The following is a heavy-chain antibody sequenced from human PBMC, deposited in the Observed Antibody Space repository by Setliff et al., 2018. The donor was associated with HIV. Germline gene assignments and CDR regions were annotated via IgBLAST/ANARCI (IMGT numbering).Heavy chain of an antibody. CDR2: LFISGIT. V-gene: IGHV4-4*08. CDR3: ARGMIWGAYYYYMDV. J-gene: IGHJ6*03. CDR1: GDSISSYY. D-gene: IGHD3-16*01. Sequence: SETLSLTCTVSGDSISSYYWTWIRQPPGKGLEWIGYLFISGITNYNPSLKSRVTISVDSSKNQFSLHLSSVTAADTAVYYCARGMIWGAYYYYMDVWGTGTTVTVSS.